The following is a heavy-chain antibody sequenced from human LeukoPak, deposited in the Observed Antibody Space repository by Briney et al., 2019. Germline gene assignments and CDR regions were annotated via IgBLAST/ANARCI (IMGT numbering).Heavy chain of an antibody. CDR1: GFTFSSYG. CDR3: AREQYSSSWSQNYGMDV. D-gene: IGHD6-13*01. J-gene: IGHJ6*02. V-gene: IGHV3-33*01. Sequence: GGSLRLSCAASGFTFSSYGMHWVRQAPGKGLEWVAVIWYDGSNKYYADSVKGRFTISRDNSKNTLYLQMNSLRAEDTAVYYCAREQYSSSWSQNYGMDVWGQGTTVTVSS. CDR2: IWYDGSNK.